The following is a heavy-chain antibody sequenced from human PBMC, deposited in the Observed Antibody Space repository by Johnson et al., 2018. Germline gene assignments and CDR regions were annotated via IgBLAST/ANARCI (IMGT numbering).Heavy chain of an antibody. CDR1: GFTFSNYW. CDR3: ARDLNARYSGSYYYYYYGMDV. D-gene: IGHD1-26*01. Sequence: EVQLVESGGGLVQPGGSLRLSCAASGFTFSNYWMHWVRQAPGKGLVWVSRINSDGSSTTYADSVKGRFTISRDNSKNTLYLQMNSLRAEDTAVYYCARDLNARYSGSYYYYYYGMDVWGQGTTVTVSS. CDR2: INSDGSST. J-gene: IGHJ6*02. V-gene: IGHV3-74*01.